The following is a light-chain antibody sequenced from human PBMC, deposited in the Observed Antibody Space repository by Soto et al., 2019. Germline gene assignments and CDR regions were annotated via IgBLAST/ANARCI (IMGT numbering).Light chain of an antibody. CDR3: VLYMGRGIWV. V-gene: IGLV8-61*01. J-gene: IGLJ3*02. CDR1: SGSVSTNNY. CDR2: RTD. Sequence: AVVTQDPSFSVSPGGTVTLTCALSSGSVSTNNYPSWCQQTPGQAPRTLIFRTDTRSSGVPDRFSGSILGNKAALTITGDQADDESDYYCVLYMGRGIWVFGGGTQLTVL.